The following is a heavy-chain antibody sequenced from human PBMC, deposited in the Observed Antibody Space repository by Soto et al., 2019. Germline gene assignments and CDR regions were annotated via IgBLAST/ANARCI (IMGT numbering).Heavy chain of an antibody. CDR1: GGSISSYY. V-gene: IGHV4-59*01. D-gene: IGHD6-19*01. Sequence: SETLSLTCTVSGGSISSYYWSWIRQPPGKGLEWIGYIYYSGSTNYNPSLKSRVTISVDTSKNQFSLKLSSVTAADTAVYYCARAYSSGWFKGSTNWFDPWGQGTLVTV. CDR3: ARAYSSGWFKGSTNWFDP. CDR2: IYYSGST. J-gene: IGHJ5*02.